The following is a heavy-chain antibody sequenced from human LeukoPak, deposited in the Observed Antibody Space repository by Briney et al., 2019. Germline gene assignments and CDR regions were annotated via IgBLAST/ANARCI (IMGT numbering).Heavy chain of an antibody. J-gene: IGHJ4*02. Sequence: ASVKVSCKASGYTFADHFIHWVRQAPGQGLEWMGWINPNSGATNYAQNFQGGVTMTSDTSITTAYMELTSLTFNDTAVYYCAREGWEPNFDQWGQGTLVTVSS. D-gene: IGHD1-26*01. V-gene: IGHV1-2*02. CDR3: AREGWEPNFDQ. CDR2: INPNSGAT. CDR1: GYTFADHF.